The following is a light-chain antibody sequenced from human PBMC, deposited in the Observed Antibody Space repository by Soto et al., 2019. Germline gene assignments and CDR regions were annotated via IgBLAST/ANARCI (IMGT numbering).Light chain of an antibody. Sequence: DIQMTQSPSSLSASVGDRVTISCRASQSISSYLSWYQQKPGKAPKLLIYKASSLESGVPSRFSGSGSGTEFTLTISSLQPDDFATYYCQQLHGYPITFGQGTRLEIK. J-gene: IGKJ5*01. CDR1: QSISSY. CDR3: QQLHGYPIT. CDR2: KAS. V-gene: IGKV1-5*03.